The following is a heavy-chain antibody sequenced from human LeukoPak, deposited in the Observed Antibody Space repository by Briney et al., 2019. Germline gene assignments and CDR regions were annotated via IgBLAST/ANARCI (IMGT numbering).Heavy chain of an antibody. CDR2: IIPILGIA. D-gene: IGHD6-6*01. CDR3: ARDSYSSSSSTPADTGSLYYMDV. J-gene: IGHJ6*03. CDR1: GGTFSSYA. V-gene: IGHV1-69*04. Sequence: SVKVSCKASGGTFSSYAISWVRQAPGQGLEWMGRIIPILGIANCAQKFQGRVTITADKSTSTAYMELSSLRSEDTAVYYCARDSYSSSSSTPADTGSLYYMDVWGKGTTVTVSS.